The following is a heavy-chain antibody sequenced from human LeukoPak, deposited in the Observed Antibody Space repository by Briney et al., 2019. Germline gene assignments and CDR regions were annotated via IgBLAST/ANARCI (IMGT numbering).Heavy chain of an antibody. CDR1: GYTFSSYG. J-gene: IGHJ4*02. D-gene: IGHD3-9*01. Sequence: DSLKLSCKAYGYTFSSYGFSWVRQPPGQGLEWMGWISAYNGNTNYAQKLQGRVIMTTDTSTSTAYMELRSLRSDDTAVYYCGRAPYDILTGYSSDYWGQGTLVTVSS. CDR2: ISAYNGNT. V-gene: IGHV1-18*01. CDR3: GRAPYDILTGYSSDY.